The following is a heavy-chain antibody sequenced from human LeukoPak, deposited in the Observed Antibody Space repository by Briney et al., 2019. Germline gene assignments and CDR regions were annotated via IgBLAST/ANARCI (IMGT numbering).Heavy chain of an antibody. D-gene: IGHD5-12*01. Sequence: GGSLRLSCAASGFTVSSNYMSWVRQAPGKGLEWVSVIYSGGSTYYADSVKGRFTISRDNSKNTLYLQMNSLRAEDTAVYYCARGRGEATTPFWFDPWGQGTLVTVSS. CDR1: GFTVSSNY. J-gene: IGHJ5*02. CDR2: IYSGGST. CDR3: ARGRGEATTPFWFDP. V-gene: IGHV3-53*01.